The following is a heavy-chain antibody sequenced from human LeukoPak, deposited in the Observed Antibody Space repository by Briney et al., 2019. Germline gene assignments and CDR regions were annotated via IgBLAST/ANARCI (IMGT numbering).Heavy chain of an antibody. Sequence: ASVKVSCTASGYTFTSYDINWVRQAAGHGLGWMGWMNPNSGNTGYAQKFQGRVTMTRNTSISTAYMELSSLRSEDTAVYYCARGPELRFLESEYFQHWGQGTLVTVSS. J-gene: IGHJ1*01. D-gene: IGHD3-3*01. CDR3: ARGPELRFLESEYFQH. V-gene: IGHV1-8*01. CDR1: GYTFTSYD. CDR2: MNPNSGNT.